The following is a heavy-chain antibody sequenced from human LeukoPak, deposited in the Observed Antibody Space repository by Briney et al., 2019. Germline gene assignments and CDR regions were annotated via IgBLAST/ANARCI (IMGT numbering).Heavy chain of an antibody. D-gene: IGHD3-3*01. CDR1: GGSISSGEYY. CDR2: IYFSGST. CDR3: ARWRLSSRLDP. V-gene: IGHV4-30-4*01. Sequence: SETLSLTCTVSGGSISSGEYYWSWIRQSPGKGLEWVGHIYFSGSTFYNPSLKRRLTISVATSRNEMLLKMASVLPADTAVYYCARWRLSSRLDPWGQGTLVTVSS. J-gene: IGHJ5*02.